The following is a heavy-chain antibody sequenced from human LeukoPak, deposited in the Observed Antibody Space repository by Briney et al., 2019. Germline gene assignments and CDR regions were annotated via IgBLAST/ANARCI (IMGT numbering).Heavy chain of an antibody. V-gene: IGHV3-23*01. J-gene: IGHJ1*01. Sequence: GGSLRLSCAASGFSFSSYAMSWVRQAPGKGMGWVSAISGSGGSTYYADSVKGRFTITRDNSKNTLYLQMNSLRAEDTPGYYCAKDRALMVQGVIPVWGQGTLVTVSS. CDR1: GFSFSSYA. CDR2: ISGSGGST. CDR3: AKDRALMVQGVIPV. D-gene: IGHD3-10*01.